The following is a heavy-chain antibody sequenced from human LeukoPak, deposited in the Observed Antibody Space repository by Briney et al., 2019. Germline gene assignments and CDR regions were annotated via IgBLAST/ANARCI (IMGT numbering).Heavy chain of an antibody. V-gene: IGHV4-34*01. CDR1: GGSFSGYY. D-gene: IGHD2-15*01. CDR2: INLSGST. J-gene: IGHJ4*02. Sequence: PSETLTLTCAVYGGSFSGYYWSWLRQPPGKGLEWIEEINLSGSTNYNPSLKSRVTMSGDTSKNQFSLKLSSVTAADTAVYYGARHIGGSGYWGQGTLVTVSS. CDR3: ARHIGGSGY.